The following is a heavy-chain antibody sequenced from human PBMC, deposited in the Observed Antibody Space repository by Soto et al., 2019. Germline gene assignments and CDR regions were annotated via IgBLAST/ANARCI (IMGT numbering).Heavy chain of an antibody. CDR1: GGSISSGDYY. D-gene: IGHD6-19*01. Sequence: SETLSLTCTVSGGSISSGDYYWSWIGQPPGKGLEWIGYIYYSGSTYYNPSLKSRVTISVDTSKNQFSLKLSSVTAADTAVYYCARDRGPVAGYYYYYYGMDVWGQGTTVTVSS. CDR3: ARDRGPVAGYYYYYYGMDV. V-gene: IGHV4-30-4*01. J-gene: IGHJ6*02. CDR2: IYYSGST.